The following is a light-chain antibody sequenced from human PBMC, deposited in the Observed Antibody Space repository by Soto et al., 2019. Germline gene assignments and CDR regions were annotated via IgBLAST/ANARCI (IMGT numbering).Light chain of an antibody. J-gene: IGKJ1*01. CDR1: QSVSSN. CDR2: GAS. V-gene: IGKV3-20*01. CDR3: QHYGSSRT. Sequence: EIVLTQSPGTLSLSPGERATLSCRASQSVSSNLAWYQQKPGQTPRLLIYGASSRATGIPDRFSGSGSGPDFTLTSSRLEPEDIAVYYCQHYGSSRTFGQGTKVEIK.